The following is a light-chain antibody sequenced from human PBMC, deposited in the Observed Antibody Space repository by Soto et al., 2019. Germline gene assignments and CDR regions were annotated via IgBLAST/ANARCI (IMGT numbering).Light chain of an antibody. V-gene: IGKV2-28*01. Sequence: DIVMTQSPLSLPVTPGEPASISCRSSQSLLHSNGYNYLDWYLQKPGQSPQLLIYLGSNRASGVPDRFSGSGFGTDFTLKISRVEGGDVGVYYCMQALQAPRTFGQGPKLEIK. CDR2: LGS. CDR3: MQALQAPRT. CDR1: QSLLHSNGYNY. J-gene: IGKJ2*01.